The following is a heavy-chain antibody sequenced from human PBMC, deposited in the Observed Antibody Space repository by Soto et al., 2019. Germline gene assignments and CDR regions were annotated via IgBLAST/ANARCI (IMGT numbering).Heavy chain of an antibody. CDR3: ARVAMVRGLYGMDV. CDR1: GFTVSSNY. CDR2: IYSGGST. V-gene: IGHV3-53*01. J-gene: IGHJ6*02. D-gene: IGHD3-10*01. Sequence: GGSLRLSCAASGFTVSSNYMSWVRQAPGKGLEWVSVIYSGGSTYYADSVKGRFTISRDNSKNTLYLQMNSLRAEDTAVYYCARVAMVRGLYGMDVWGQGTTVTVSS.